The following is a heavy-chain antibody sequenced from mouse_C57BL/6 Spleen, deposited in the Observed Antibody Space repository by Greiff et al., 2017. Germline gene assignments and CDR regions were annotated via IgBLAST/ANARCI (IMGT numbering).Heavy chain of an antibody. CDR1: GYTFTSYW. V-gene: IGHV1-64*01. Sequence: QVQLQQPGAELVKPGASVKLSCKASGYTFTSYWMHWVKQRPGQGLEWIGMIHPNSGSTNYNEKFKSKATLTVDKSSSTAYMQLSSLTSEDSAVYYCARGYGSSYGYFDGWGTGTTVAVSS. D-gene: IGHD1-1*01. CDR2: IHPNSGST. J-gene: IGHJ1*03. CDR3: ARGYGSSYGYFDG.